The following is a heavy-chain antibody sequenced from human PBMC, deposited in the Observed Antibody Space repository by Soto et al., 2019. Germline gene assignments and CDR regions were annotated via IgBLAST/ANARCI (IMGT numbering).Heavy chain of an antibody. CDR2: IIPIFGTA. D-gene: IGHD4-4*01. V-gene: IGHV1-69*06. CDR3: ARGGTVTTFPYNWFDH. J-gene: IGHJ5*02. Sequence: ASVKVSCKASGGTFSSYAISWVRQAPGQGLEWMGGIIPIFGTANYAQKFQGRVTVTADKSTSTAYMELSSLRSEDTAVYYCARGGTVTTFPYNWFDHWGQGTLVTVSS. CDR1: GGTFSSYA.